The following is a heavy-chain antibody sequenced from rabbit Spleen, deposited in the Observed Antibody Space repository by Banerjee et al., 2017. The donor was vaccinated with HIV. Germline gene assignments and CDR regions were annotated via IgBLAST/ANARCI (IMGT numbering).Heavy chain of an antibody. CDR3: ARDLAGAVGWNFDL. CDR1: GFDLSRYVY. D-gene: IGHD4-1*01. CDR2: IYAVTGKP. J-gene: IGHJ4*01. Sequence: QEQLEESGGGLVKPEGSLTLTCKASGFDLSRYVYMCWVRQAPGKGLEWIACIYAVTGKPVYASWAKGRFTISKASWTTVTLQMISLTDADTARYFCARDLAGAVGWNFDLWGPGTLVTVS. V-gene: IGHV1S45*01.